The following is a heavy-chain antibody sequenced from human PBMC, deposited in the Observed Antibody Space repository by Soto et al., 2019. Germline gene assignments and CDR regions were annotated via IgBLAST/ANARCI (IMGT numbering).Heavy chain of an antibody. D-gene: IGHD5-18*01. J-gene: IGHJ4*02. CDR1: GVSLSTSGLG. CDR3: AHSSYGLLDY. CDR2: IYWDDGK. Sequence: QITLKESGPTLVKPTQTLTLTCTFSGVSLSTSGLGVGWFRQPPGKALEWLALIYWDDGKRYSPSLKSRLTITKDTSKHQVVLTMTNMDPVDTATYDCAHSSYGLLDYCGQGTLVTVSS. V-gene: IGHV2-5*02.